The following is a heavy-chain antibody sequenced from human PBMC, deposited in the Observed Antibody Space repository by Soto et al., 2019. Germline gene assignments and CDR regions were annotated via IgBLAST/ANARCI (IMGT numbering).Heavy chain of an antibody. CDR3: ARDRPYYDILTGYLPYYGMDV. CDR2: IYSGGST. D-gene: IGHD3-9*01. J-gene: IGHJ6*02. V-gene: IGHV3-53*02. CDR1: GFTVSSNY. Sequence: EVQLVETGGGLIQPGGSLRLSCAASGFTVSSNYMSWVRQAPGKGLEWVSGIYSGGSTYYADSVKGRLTISRDNSKNTLYLQMNSLRAEDTAVYYCARDRPYYDILTGYLPYYGMDVWGQGTTVTVSS.